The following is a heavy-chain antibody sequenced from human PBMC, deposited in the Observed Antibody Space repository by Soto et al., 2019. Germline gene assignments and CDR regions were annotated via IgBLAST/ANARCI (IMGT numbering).Heavy chain of an antibody. V-gene: IGHV4-39*01. CDR3: ARLLYDSRGYYYFDY. CDR1: GGSISSSSYY. D-gene: IGHD3-22*01. J-gene: IGHJ4*02. Sequence: SETLSLTCTVSGGSISSSSYYWGWIRPPPGKGLEWIGSVYYSGSTLDNPSLKSRLTLFVDRSTRQFSLKLTSVTAADTAVYYCARLLYDSRGYYYFDYWGQGTLVTVSS. CDR2: VYYSGST.